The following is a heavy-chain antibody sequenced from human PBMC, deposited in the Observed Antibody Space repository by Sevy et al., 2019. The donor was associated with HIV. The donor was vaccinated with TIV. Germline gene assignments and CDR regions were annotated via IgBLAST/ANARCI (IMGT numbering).Heavy chain of an antibody. Sequence: GGSLRLSCAASRFTFSSHAMSWVRQAPGTGLEWVSAISGSGDYTYYADSVKGRFTISRDNSKNTLHLQMNSLRAEDTAVFYCARRGYTSGWYVDYWGPGTLVTVSS. V-gene: IGHV3-23*01. CDR1: RFTFSSHA. CDR3: ARRGYTSGWYVDY. CDR2: ISGSGDYT. J-gene: IGHJ4*02. D-gene: IGHD6-19*01.